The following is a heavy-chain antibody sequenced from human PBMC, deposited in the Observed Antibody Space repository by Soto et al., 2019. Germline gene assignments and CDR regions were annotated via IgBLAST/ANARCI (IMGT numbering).Heavy chain of an antibody. V-gene: IGHV4-30-2*01. Sequence: QLQLQESGSGLVKPSQTLSLTCAVSGGSISSGGYSWSWIRQPPGKGLEWIGYIYHSGSTYYTPSRKSRVTISVDRSKNQFSMKLSSVTAADTAVYYCARDYYDSSGYYGFDYWGQGTLVTVSS. CDR2: IYHSGST. CDR3: ARDYYDSSGYYGFDY. CDR1: GGSISSGGYS. D-gene: IGHD3-22*01. J-gene: IGHJ4*02.